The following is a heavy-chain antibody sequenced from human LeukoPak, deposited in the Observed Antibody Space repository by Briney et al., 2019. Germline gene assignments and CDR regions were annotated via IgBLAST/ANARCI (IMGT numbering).Heavy chain of an antibody. Sequence: PSETLSLTCAVYGGSFNGYYWSWLRQPPGKGREWIGEINHSGSTNYNPSLKSRVTISADTSKNQFSLKLSSVTAAGTAVYYCARARPTLTGPYYYYGMDVWGKGTTVTVSS. CDR3: ARARPTLTGPYYYYGMDV. J-gene: IGHJ6*04. CDR2: INHSGST. V-gene: IGHV4-34*01. D-gene: IGHD3-9*01. CDR1: GGSFNGYY.